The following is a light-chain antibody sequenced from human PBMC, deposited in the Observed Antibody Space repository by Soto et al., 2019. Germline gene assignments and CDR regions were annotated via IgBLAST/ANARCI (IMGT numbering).Light chain of an antibody. CDR1: QSITTN. CDR3: QQYNDCPPKRT. J-gene: IGKJ1*01. Sequence: EVVMTQSPGTLSVSPGERATLSCRASQSITTNLAWYQQKPGQAPRLLIDGASTRATGVPARFSGSGSGTQFTLTINSLQSEDFAVYYCQQYNDCPPKRTFGQGTRVDFK. CDR2: GAS. V-gene: IGKV3-15*01.